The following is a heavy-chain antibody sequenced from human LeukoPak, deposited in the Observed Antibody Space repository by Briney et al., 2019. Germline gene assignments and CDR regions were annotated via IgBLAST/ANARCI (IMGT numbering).Heavy chain of an antibody. Sequence: PSETLSLTCTVSGGSISSYYWGWIRQPPGKGREWIGSIYYSGSTYYNPFLKSRVTISVDTSKNQFSLKLSSVTAADTAVYYCARHPVVPAAEYYYYYYYMDVWGKGTTVTVSS. V-gene: IGHV4-39*01. CDR2: IYYSGST. CDR1: GGSISSYY. CDR3: ARHPVVPAAEYYYYYYYMDV. J-gene: IGHJ6*03. D-gene: IGHD2-2*01.